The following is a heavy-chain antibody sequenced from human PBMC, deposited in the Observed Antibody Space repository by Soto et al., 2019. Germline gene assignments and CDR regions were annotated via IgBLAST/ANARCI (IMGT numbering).Heavy chain of an antibody. J-gene: IGHJ5*02. V-gene: IGHV4-4*02. CDR2: IYHSGST. Sequence: QVQLQESGPGLVKPSGTLSLTCAVSGGSISSSNWWSWVRQPPGKGLEWIGEIYHSGSTNYNPSLTARVTISVDKSQNQFSLTLCSVTAADTAVYYCARGIGEYQRLSRWFDPWGQGTLVTVSS. CDR1: GGSISSSNW. CDR3: ARGIGEYQRLSRWFDP. D-gene: IGHD2-2*01.